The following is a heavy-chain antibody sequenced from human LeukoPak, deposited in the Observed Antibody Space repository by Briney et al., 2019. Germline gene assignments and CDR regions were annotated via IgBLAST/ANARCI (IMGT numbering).Heavy chain of an antibody. V-gene: IGHV1-18*01. CDR1: GGTFSSYA. Sequence: GSSVKVSCKASGGTFSSYAISWVRLAPGQGLEWMGWISVYNGNTNYAQKFQDRVTMTTDTSSTTAYMELRSLRSDDTAVFYCARGYGSFDHWGQGTLVIVSS. CDR3: ARGYGSFDH. CDR2: ISVYNGNT. D-gene: IGHD4-17*01. J-gene: IGHJ4*02.